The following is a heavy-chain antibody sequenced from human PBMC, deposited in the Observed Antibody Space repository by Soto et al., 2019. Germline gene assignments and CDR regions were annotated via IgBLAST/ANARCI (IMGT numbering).Heavy chain of an antibody. Sequence: SETLSLTCTVSGGSVSSYYWSWIRQPPGKGLEWIGYIYYSGSTNYNPSLKSRVTISVDTSKNQFSLKLSSVTAADTAVYYCARDMAVEDSSGFRSHVGAFDIWGQGTMVTVSS. CDR3: ARDMAVEDSSGFRSHVGAFDI. CDR1: GGSVSSYY. D-gene: IGHD3-22*01. V-gene: IGHV4-59*02. CDR2: IYYSGST. J-gene: IGHJ3*02.